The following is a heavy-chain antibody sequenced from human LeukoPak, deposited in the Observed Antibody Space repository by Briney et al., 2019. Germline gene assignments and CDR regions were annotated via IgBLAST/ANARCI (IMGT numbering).Heavy chain of an antibody. D-gene: IGHD5/OR15-5a*01. CDR3: ARDRISVTPRDAFDI. V-gene: IGHV3-48*01. Sequence: GSLRLSCAASGFTFSSYSMNWVRQAPGKGLEWVSYISLSGSTIYYADSVKGRFTISRDNAKNSLYLQMNSLRAEDTAVYYCARDRISVTPRDAFDIWGQGTMVTVSS. CDR2: ISLSGSTI. CDR1: GFTFSSYS. J-gene: IGHJ3*02.